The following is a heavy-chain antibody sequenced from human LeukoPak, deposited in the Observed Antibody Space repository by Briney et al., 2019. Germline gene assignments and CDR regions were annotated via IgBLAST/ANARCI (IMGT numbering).Heavy chain of an antibody. CDR2: VFQLQTVRT. CDR3: ARVLHAPKFIDS. CDR1: GSSITSTYY. Sequence: SETLSLTCTVSGSSITSTYYWAWFRQPPGKGLEWIATVFQLQTVRTFYNPSLESRVTMSPDTSQNQFSLNLTSVTAADTALYFCARVLHAPKFIDSWGQGTLVTVSS. J-gene: IGHJ4*02. V-gene: IGHV4-38-2*02. D-gene: IGHD2-8*01.